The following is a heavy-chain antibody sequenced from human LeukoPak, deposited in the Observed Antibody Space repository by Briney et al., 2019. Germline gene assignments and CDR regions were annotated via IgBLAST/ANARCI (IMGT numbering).Heavy chain of an antibody. J-gene: IGHJ5*02. D-gene: IGHD6-13*01. V-gene: IGHV3-66*01. Sequence: GGSLRLSCAASGFTVSSNYMSWVRQAPGKGLEWVSVIYSGGSTYYTDSVKGRFTISRDNSKNTLYLQMSSLRAEDTAVYYCARVPGQQLVFVTWGQGTLVTVSS. CDR2: IYSGGST. CDR1: GFTVSSNY. CDR3: ARVPGQQLVFVT.